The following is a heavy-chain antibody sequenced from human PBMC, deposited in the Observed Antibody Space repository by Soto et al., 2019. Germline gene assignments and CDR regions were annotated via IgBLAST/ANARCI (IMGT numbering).Heavy chain of an antibody. J-gene: IGHJ4*02. V-gene: IGHV4-4*07. CDR3: ARDCTSTSCYGFQVY. Sequence: QVQLQESGPGLVKPSETLSLNCSVSGGSMFDYYWSWIRQSAGKGLQWIGRISASGHSNYNPSLQGRVTMSVDTSKNQLSLRVTSVSAADSAVYYCARDCTSTSCYGFQVYWGQGSLVTVSS. CDR1: GGSMFDYY. CDR2: ISASGHS. D-gene: IGHD2-2*01.